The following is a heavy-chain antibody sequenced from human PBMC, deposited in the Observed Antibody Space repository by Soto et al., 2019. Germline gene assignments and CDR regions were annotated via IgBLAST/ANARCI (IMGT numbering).Heavy chain of an antibody. D-gene: IGHD6-13*01. V-gene: IGHV4-34*01. CDR3: ARFVAAAGTGYYYYGMDV. J-gene: IGHJ6*02. CDR1: GGSFSGYY. CDR2: INHSGST. Sequence: PSETLSLTSAVYGGSFSGYYWSWIRQPPGKGLEWIGEINHSGSTNYNPSLKSRVTISVDTSKNQFSLKLSSVTAADTAVYYCARFVAAAGTGYYYYGMDVWGQGTTVTVSS.